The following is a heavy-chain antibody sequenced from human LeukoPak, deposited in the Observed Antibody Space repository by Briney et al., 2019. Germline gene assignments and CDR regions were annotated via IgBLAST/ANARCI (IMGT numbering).Heavy chain of an antibody. V-gene: IGHV4-34*01. Sequence: PSETLSLTCAVYGGSFSGYYWSWIRQPPGKGLEWIGEINHGGSTNYNPSLKSRVTISVDTSKNQFSLKLSSVTAADTAVYYCARSYYDSSGYRDAFDIWGQGTMVTVSS. CDR2: INHGGST. J-gene: IGHJ3*02. CDR1: GGSFSGYY. CDR3: ARSYYDSSGYRDAFDI. D-gene: IGHD3-22*01.